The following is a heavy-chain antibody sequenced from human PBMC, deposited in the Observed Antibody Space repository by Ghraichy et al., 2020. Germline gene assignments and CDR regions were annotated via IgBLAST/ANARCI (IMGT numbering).Heavy chain of an antibody. J-gene: IGHJ6*02. Sequence: GESLNISCGGSGFTFSSYSMTWVRQSPGKGLEWVSYFTSSSRTKSYADSVKGRFTISRDNAQNSLYLQMNSLRDEDTAVYYCARGSTVVRFYYYDGMDVWGQGTTVTVSS. D-gene: IGHD4-23*01. CDR1: GFTFSSYS. V-gene: IGHV3-48*02. CDR2: FTSSSRTK. CDR3: ARGSTVVRFYYYDGMDV.